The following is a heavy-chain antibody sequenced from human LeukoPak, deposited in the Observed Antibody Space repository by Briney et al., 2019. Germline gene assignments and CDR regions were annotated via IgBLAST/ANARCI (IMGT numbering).Heavy chain of an antibody. CDR1: GFTFSGSA. D-gene: IGHD6-13*01. CDR2: IRSKANSYAT. CDR3: AKDRSSSWYYFDF. Sequence: PGGSLRLSCAASGFTFSGSAMHWVRQASGKGLEWVGRIRSKANSYATAYAASVKGRFTISRDDSKNTAYLQMNSLRRDDTAVYYCAKDRSSSWYYFDFWGQGTLVTVSS. J-gene: IGHJ4*02. V-gene: IGHV3-73*01.